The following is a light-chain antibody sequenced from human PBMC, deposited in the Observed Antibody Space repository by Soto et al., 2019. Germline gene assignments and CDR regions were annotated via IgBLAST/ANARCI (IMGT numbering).Light chain of an antibody. CDR2: EAS. CDR1: QSINW. J-gene: IGKJ1*01. CDR3: QHYDTYSPLWT. V-gene: IGKV1-5*03. Sequence: DIQLAQSHPTLSASVGDRLIITCRATQSINWLAWYQQKPGKAPKLLIFEASRLESGVPSRFSGSGSGTEFTLTISSLQPDDFGTYYCQHYDTYSPLWTFGQGTKVDVK.